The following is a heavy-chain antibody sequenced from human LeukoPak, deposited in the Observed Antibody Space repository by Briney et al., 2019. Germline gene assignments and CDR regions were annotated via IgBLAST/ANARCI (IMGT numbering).Heavy chain of an antibody. CDR2: IWHDGSSK. CDR1: GFIFSHYG. V-gene: IGHV3-33*06. J-gene: IGHJ4*02. CDR3: AKDAQRGFDYSNSLEY. D-gene: IGHD4-11*01. Sequence: GGSLRLSCAASGFIFSHYGMLWVRQAPGKGLEWVAVIWHDGSSKYYADSVKGRFTISRDNSENTVYLQMNSLRAEDTAVYYCAKDAQRGFDYSNSLEYWGQGDLVTVSS.